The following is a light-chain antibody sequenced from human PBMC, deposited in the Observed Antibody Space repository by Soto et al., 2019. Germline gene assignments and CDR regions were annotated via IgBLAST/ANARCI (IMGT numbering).Light chain of an antibody. V-gene: IGKV3-15*01. J-gene: IGKJ1*01. CDR1: QSVSSNY. Sequence: EIVLTQSLGTLSLSQGERATLSCRASQSVSSNYFAWYQQKPGQAPRLLIYGASTRATGIPARFSGSGSGTEFTLTISSLQSEDFAVYYCQEYNNWPPWTFGQGTKVDI. CDR2: GAS. CDR3: QEYNNWPPWT.